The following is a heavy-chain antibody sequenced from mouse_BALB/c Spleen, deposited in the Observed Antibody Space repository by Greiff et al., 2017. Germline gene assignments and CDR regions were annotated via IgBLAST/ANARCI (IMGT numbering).Heavy chain of an antibody. J-gene: IGHJ3*01. Sequence: EVKLQESGPSLVKPSQTLSLTCSVTGDSITSGYWNWIRKFPGNKLEYMGYISYSGSTYYNPSLKSRISITRDTSKNQYYLQLNSVTTEDTATYYCARTMITTSGAWFAYWGQGTLVTVSA. V-gene: IGHV3-8*02. CDR2: ISYSGST. D-gene: IGHD2-4*01. CDR1: GDSITSGY. CDR3: ARTMITTSGAWFAY.